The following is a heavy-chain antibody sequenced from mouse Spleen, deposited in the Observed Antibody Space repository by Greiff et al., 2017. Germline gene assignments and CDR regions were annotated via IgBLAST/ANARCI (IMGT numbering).Heavy chain of an antibody. Sequence: QVQLQQSGPELVKPGASVKISCKASGYAFSSSWMNWVKQRPGKGLEWIGRIYPGDGDTNYNGKFKGKATLTADKSSSTAYMQLSSLTSEDSAVYFCATYYRYDVGWYFDVWGAGTTVTVSS. CDR2: IYPGDGDT. J-gene: IGHJ1*01. CDR3: ATYYRYDVGWYFDV. D-gene: IGHD2-14*01. V-gene: IGHV1-82*01. CDR1: GYAFSSSW.